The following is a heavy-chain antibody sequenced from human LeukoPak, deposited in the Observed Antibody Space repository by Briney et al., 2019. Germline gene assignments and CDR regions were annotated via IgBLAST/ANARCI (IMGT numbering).Heavy chain of an antibody. V-gene: IGHV4-30-4*08. CDR3: ARKRRDGYNLGYFDY. Sequence: SETLSLTCTVSGGSISSGDYYWSWIRQPPGKGLEWIGYIYYSGSTYYNPSLRSRLTISVDTSKNQFSLKLSSVTAADTAVYYCARKRRDGYNLGYFDYWGQGTLVTVSS. CDR1: GGSISSGDYY. J-gene: IGHJ4*02. D-gene: IGHD5-24*01. CDR2: IYYSGST.